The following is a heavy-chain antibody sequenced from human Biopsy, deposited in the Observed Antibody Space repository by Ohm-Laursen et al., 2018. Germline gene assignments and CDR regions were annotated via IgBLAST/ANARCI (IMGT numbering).Heavy chain of an antibody. CDR1: GASVRSHF. D-gene: IGHD3-3*01. Sequence: SDTLSLTCTLSGASVRSHFLTWIRQPPGRGLQWIGSISNSGTTKSSPSLKSRVNISLHTSKNQLSLKLTSVTAADTAVYYCARLSTLFGVADFTDVWGRGTTVTVSS. V-gene: IGHV4-59*08. CDR2: ISNSGTT. CDR3: ARLSTLFGVADFTDV. J-gene: IGHJ6*02.